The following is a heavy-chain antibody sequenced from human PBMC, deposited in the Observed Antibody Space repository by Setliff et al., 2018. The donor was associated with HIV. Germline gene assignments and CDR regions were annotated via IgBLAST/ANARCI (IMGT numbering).Heavy chain of an antibody. CDR1: GGSISSHY. D-gene: IGHD3-9*01. CDR2: IYYSGST. CDR3: ARHFPYYDILTLLGWFDP. V-gene: IGHV4-59*11. Sequence: SETLSLTCTVSGGSISSHYWSWIRQPPGKGLEWIGYIYYSGSTNYNPSLKSRVTISVDTSKNQFSLKLSSVTAPDTAVYYCARHFPYYDILTLLGWFDPWGQGTLVTVSS. J-gene: IGHJ5*02.